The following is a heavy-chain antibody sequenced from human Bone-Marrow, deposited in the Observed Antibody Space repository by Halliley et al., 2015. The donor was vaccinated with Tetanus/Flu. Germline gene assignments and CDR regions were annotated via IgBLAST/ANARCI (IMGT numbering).Heavy chain of an antibody. CDR3: AREGEKLVAGGRGGFAP. V-gene: IGHV1-18*01. CDR1: GYRFTSFG. D-gene: IGHD6-19*01. CDR2: ISGYDGNA. J-gene: IGHJ5*02. Sequence: QVQLVQSGGEVKKPGASVKVSCKASGYRFTSFGITWVRQAPGQGLEWMGWISGYDGNAGYAQSLQGRVTMTTDTSTNTAYMELRSLRSDATAVYYCAREGEKLVAGGRGGFAPWGQGTLVPVSS.